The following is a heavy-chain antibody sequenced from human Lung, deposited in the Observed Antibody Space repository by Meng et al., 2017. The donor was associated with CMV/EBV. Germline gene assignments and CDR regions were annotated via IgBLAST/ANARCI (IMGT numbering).Heavy chain of an antibody. Sequence: GGSXRLXCAASGFXFSSYGMHWVRQAPGKGLEWVAVIWYDGSNKYYADSVKGRFTISRDNSKNTLYLQMNSLRAEDTAVYYCAKDGGIVVVPAAIRAYGMDVWXQGTTVTVSS. CDR2: IWYDGSNK. V-gene: IGHV3-33*06. J-gene: IGHJ6*02. D-gene: IGHD2-2*02. CDR1: GFXFSSYG. CDR3: AKDGGIVVVPAAIRAYGMDV.